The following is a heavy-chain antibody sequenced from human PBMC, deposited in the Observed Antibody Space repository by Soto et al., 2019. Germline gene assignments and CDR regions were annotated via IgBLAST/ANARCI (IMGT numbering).Heavy chain of an antibody. CDR3: ATLGAVTRAYYFDY. J-gene: IGHJ4*02. D-gene: IGHD4-17*01. Sequence: EVQLVESGGGLVQPGGSLRLSCAASGFTLSSYSMNWVRQAPGKGLEWVSYISSSSNTIYYADSVQGRFTISRDNAKNSLYLQMNSLRDEDTAVYYCATLGAVTRAYYFDYWGQGTLVTVSS. CDR1: GFTLSSYS. V-gene: IGHV3-48*02. CDR2: ISSSSNTI.